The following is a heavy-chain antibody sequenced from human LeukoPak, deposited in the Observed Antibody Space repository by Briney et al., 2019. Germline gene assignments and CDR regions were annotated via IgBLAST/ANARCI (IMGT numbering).Heavy chain of an antibody. V-gene: IGHV3-9*01. Sequence: QSGGSLRLSCAASGFTFDDYAMHWVRQAPGKGLEWVSGISWNSGSIGYADSVKGRLTISRDNAKNSLYLQMNSLRAEDTALYYCAKVHSSGSFDYWGQGTLVTVSS. D-gene: IGHD6-19*01. CDR1: GFTFDDYA. CDR3: AKVHSSGSFDY. J-gene: IGHJ4*02. CDR2: ISWNSGSI.